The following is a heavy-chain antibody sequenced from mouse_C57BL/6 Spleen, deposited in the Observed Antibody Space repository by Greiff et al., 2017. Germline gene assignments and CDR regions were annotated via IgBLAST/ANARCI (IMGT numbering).Heavy chain of an antibody. CDR2: ISSGSSTI. D-gene: IGHD2-3*01. J-gene: IGHJ4*01. V-gene: IGHV5-17*01. Sequence: EVQRVESGGGLVKPGGSLKLSCAASGFTFSDYGMHWVRQAPEKGLEWVAYISSGSSTIYYADTVKGRFTISRDNAKNTLFLQMTSLMSEDTAMYYCARDGYYAMDYWGQGTSVTVSS. CDR1: GFTFSDYG. CDR3: ARDGYYAMDY.